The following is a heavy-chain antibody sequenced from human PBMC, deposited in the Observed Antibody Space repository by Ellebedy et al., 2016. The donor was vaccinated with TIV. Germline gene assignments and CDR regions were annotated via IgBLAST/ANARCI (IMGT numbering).Heavy chain of an antibody. CDR1: GFTFSSYW. Sequence: GGSLRLSXAASGFTFSSYWMHWVRQAPGKGLVWVSRINSDGSSTSYADSVKGRFTISRDNAKNTLYLQMNSLRAEDTAVYYCARQLSLQSGPLSMVVVAATHWFDPWGQGTLVTVSS. V-gene: IGHV3-74*01. J-gene: IGHJ5*02. CDR2: INSDGSST. CDR3: ARQLSLQSGPLSMVVVAATHWFDP. D-gene: IGHD2-15*01.